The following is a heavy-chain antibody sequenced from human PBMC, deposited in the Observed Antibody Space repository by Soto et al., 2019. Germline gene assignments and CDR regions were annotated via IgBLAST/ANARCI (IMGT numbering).Heavy chain of an antibody. Sequence: QVQLVQSGAEVKKPGASVKVSCKASGYMFSTYDINWVRQAPGQGLEWMGWLNPNSGNTGYAQKFQGRVTMTRNTSLNTAYMELRSLGSDDTAVYYCARDHRYNWNDEGWFDPWGQGTLVTVSS. CDR3: ARDHRYNWNDEGWFDP. CDR1: GYMFSTYD. J-gene: IGHJ5*02. V-gene: IGHV1-8*01. D-gene: IGHD1-20*01. CDR2: LNPNSGNT.